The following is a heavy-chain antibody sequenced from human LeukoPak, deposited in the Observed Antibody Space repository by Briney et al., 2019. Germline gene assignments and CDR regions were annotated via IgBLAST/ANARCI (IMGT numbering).Heavy chain of an antibody. Sequence: PSETLPLTCTVSGGSISSGGYYWSWIRQHPGKGLEWIGYIYYSGSTYYNPSLKSRVTISVDTSKNQFSLKLSSVTAADTAVYYCARESASFPYYDFWSGYPHYYFDYWGQGTLVTVSS. J-gene: IGHJ4*02. CDR3: ARESASFPYYDFWSGYPHYYFDY. D-gene: IGHD3-3*01. V-gene: IGHV4-31*03. CDR2: IYYSGST. CDR1: GGSISSGGYY.